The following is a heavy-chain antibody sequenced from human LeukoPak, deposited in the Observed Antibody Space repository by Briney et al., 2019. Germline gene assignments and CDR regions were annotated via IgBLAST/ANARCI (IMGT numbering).Heavy chain of an antibody. J-gene: IGHJ4*02. CDR2: ISGSSSYI. D-gene: IGHD3-22*01. CDR3: ARDLSADYYDSSGYLDY. CDR1: GFTFSSYS. V-gene: IGHV3-21*01. Sequence: GGSLRLSCAASGFTFSSYSMNWVRQAPGKGLERVSSISGSSSYIYYADSVKGRFTISRDNAKNSLYLQMNSLRAEDTAVYYCARDLSADYYDSSGYLDYWGQGTLVTVSS.